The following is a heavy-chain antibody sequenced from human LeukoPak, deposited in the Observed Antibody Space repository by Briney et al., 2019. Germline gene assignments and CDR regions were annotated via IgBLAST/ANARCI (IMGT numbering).Heavy chain of an antibody. V-gene: IGHV3-74*01. D-gene: IGHD2-21*02. CDR2: LNSDGSVT. Sequence: GGSLRLSCAASGFSFSLYWMHWVRQTPGKGLVWVSRLNSDGSVTSYADSVKGRSTISRDNAKNTLYLEMNSLRAEDTAVYYCVREYCGGDCYTDFWGQGTLVTVSS. CDR1: GFSFSLYW. CDR3: VREYCGGDCYTDF. J-gene: IGHJ4*02.